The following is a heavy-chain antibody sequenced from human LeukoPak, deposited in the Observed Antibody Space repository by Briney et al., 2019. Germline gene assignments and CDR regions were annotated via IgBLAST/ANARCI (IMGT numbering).Heavy chain of an antibody. CDR3: AKEGCSSTSCGVFDY. V-gene: IGHV3-30*18. D-gene: IGHD2-2*01. J-gene: IGHJ4*02. Sequence: GGSLRLSCADSGFTFSSYWMSWVRQAPGKGLEWVAVISYDGSNKYYADSVKGRFTISRDNSKNTLYLQMNSLRAEDTAVYYCAKEGCSSTSCGVFDYWGQGTLVTVSS. CDR1: GFTFSSYW. CDR2: ISYDGSNK.